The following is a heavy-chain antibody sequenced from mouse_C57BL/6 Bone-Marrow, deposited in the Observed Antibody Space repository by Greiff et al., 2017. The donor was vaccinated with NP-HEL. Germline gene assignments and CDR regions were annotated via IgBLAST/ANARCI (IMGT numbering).Heavy chain of an antibody. D-gene: IGHD1-1*01. CDR3: ARGAYGSSSDY. V-gene: IGHV1-54*01. CDR1: GYAFTNYL. Sequence: VMLVESGAELVRPGTSVKVSCKASGYAFTNYLIEWVKQRPGQGLEWIGVINPGSGGTNYNEKFKGKATLTADKSSSTAYMQLSSLTSEDSAVYFCARGAYGSSSDYWGQGTTLTVSS. J-gene: IGHJ2*01. CDR2: INPGSGGT.